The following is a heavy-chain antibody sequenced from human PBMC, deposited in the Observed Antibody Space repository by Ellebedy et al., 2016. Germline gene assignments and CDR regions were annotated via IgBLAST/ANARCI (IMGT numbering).Heavy chain of an antibody. Sequence: ASVKVSXXVSGYTLTELSMHWVRQAPGKGLEWMGGFDPEDGETIYAQKFQGRVTMTEDTSTDTAYMELSSLRSEDTAVYYCATGYSSGWLPMDVWGKGTTVTVSS. V-gene: IGHV1-24*01. CDR3: ATGYSSGWLPMDV. J-gene: IGHJ6*03. D-gene: IGHD6-19*01. CDR1: GYTLTELS. CDR2: FDPEDGET.